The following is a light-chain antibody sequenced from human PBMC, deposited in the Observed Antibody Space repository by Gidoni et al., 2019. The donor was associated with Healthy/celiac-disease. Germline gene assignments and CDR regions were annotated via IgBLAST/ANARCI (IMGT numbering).Light chain of an antibody. CDR1: QSVSSY. CDR3: QQRSNWPPFT. J-gene: IGKJ3*01. Sequence: EIVLTQSPATLSLSPGERATLSCRASQSVSSYLAWYQQKPGQAPRHLIYDASNRATGIPARFSGSGSGTDFTLTICSLEPEDFAVYYCQQRSNWPPFTFGPGTKVDIK. CDR2: DAS. V-gene: IGKV3-11*01.